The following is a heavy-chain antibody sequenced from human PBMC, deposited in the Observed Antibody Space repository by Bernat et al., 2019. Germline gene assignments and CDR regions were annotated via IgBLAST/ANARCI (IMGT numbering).Heavy chain of an antibody. CDR2: IYYSGST. CDR1: GGSISSSSYY. V-gene: IGHV4-39*01. Sequence: QLQLQESGPGLVKPSETLSLTCTVSGGSISSSSYYWGWIRQPPGKGLEWIGSIYYSGSTYYNPSLKSRVTMSVDPSKTQFSLKLSCVTAADTAVYYCARRPLDFWSGLDYWGQGTLVTVSS. D-gene: IGHD3-3*01. CDR3: ARRPLDFWSGLDY. J-gene: IGHJ4*02.